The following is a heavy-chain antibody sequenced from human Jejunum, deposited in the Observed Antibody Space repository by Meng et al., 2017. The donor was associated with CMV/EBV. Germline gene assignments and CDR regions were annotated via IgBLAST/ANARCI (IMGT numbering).Heavy chain of an antibody. D-gene: IGHD6-19*01. CDR1: VCSINNYY. CDR3: ARGYSSDWYDY. CDR2: IYTSGST. Sequence: LQAEGPGLVRRSETLSLIGTVSVCSINNYYWNWVRQSAGKGLEWIGRIYTSGSTNYNPSLQSRVTMSVDTSKNQFSLKLTSVTAADTAVYYCARGYSSDWYDYWGQGALVTVSS. V-gene: IGHV4-4*07. J-gene: IGHJ4*02.